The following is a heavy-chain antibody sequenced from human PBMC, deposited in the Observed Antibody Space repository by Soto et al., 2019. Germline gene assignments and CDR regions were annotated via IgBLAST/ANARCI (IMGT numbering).Heavy chain of an antibody. Sequence: QVQLVESGGGVVQPGRSLRLSCAASGFTFSRYGMHWVRQVPGKGLEWVAVTSYDGSHKYYADSVKGRFTISRDNSKNTLYPQMNSLRAEDTAVYYCAKEEATVVTLDYWGQGTLV. CDR3: AKEEATVVTLDY. CDR1: GFTFSRYG. J-gene: IGHJ4*02. V-gene: IGHV3-30*18. CDR2: TSYDGSHK. D-gene: IGHD4-4*01.